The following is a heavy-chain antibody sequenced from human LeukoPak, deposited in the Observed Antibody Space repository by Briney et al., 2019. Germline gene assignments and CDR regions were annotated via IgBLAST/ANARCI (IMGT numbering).Heavy chain of an antibody. CDR2: MNPNSGNT. V-gene: IGHV1-8*03. J-gene: IGHJ4*02. D-gene: IGHD3-16*01. Sequence: ASVKVSCKASGYTFTSYDINWVRQATGQGLEWMGWMNPNSGNTGYAQKFQGRVTITRNTSVSTAYMELSSLRSEDTAVYYCASERLRLGELVVSYWGQGTLVTVSS. CDR3: ASERLRLGELVVSY. CDR1: GYTFTSYD.